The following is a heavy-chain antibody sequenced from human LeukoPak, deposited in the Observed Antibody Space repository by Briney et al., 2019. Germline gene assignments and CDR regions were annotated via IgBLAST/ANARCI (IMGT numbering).Heavy chain of an antibody. CDR3: ARDIVVVPAAMNWFDP. Sequence: GGSLRLSCAASGFTFSSYSMNWVRQAPGKGLEWVSYISSSSSIIYYADSVKGRFTISRDNAKNSLYLQMNSLRAEDTAVYYCARDIVVVPAAMNWFDPWGQGTLVTVSS. D-gene: IGHD2-2*01. CDR1: GFTFSSYS. J-gene: IGHJ5*02. CDR2: ISSSSSII. V-gene: IGHV3-48*01.